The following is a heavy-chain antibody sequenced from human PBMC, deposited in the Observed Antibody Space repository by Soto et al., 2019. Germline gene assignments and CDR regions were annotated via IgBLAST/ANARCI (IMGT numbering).Heavy chain of an antibody. J-gene: IGHJ6*03. V-gene: IGHV3-33*01. CDR1: GFTFRNFG. CDR3: ARDRFYRYMDV. Sequence: QVQLVESGGGVVQPGWSLRLSCAASGFTFRNFGFHWVRQAPGKGLEWVAIIWYDGSNKYYVDSVKGRFTLSRDNSKNTIYLQMNSLRADDTAVYYCARDRFYRYMDVWGKGTPVTVSS. CDR2: IWYDGSNK.